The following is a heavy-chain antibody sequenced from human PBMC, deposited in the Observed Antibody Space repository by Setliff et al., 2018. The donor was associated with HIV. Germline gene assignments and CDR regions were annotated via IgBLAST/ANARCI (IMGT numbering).Heavy chain of an antibody. CDR1: GYTFTGHY. D-gene: IGHD2-15*01. Sequence: ASVKVSCKSSGYTFTGHYIHWVRQAPGQGLEWMGWINPNAGGTNYAQKFQGRVTMTRDTSISTAYMELRRLRSDDTAMYYCARDQTPLDAFDIWGQGTMVTVSS. CDR2: INPNAGGT. CDR3: ARDQTPLDAFDI. V-gene: IGHV1-2*02. J-gene: IGHJ3*02.